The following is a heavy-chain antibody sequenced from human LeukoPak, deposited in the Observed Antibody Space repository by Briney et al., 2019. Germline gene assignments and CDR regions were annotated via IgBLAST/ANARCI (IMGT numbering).Heavy chain of an antibody. CDR2: ISYDGSNQ. J-gene: IGHJ4*02. Sequence: GGSLRLSCAASGFTFSSYGMHWVRQAPGKGLEWVALISYDGSNQYYADSVRGRFTISRGNSKNTLYLQMNSLRAEDTAVYYCAKLFFPNYWGQGTLVIVSS. CDR3: AKLFFPNY. CDR1: GFTFSSYG. D-gene: IGHD3-3*01. V-gene: IGHV3-30*18.